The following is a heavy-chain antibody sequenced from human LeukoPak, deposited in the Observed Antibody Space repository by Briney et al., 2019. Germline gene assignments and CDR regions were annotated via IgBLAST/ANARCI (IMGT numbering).Heavy chain of an antibody. V-gene: IGHV1-2*02. CDR3: AREWLLDYGGNLRKDAFDI. J-gene: IGHJ3*02. CDR2: INPNSGGT. CDR1: GYTFTGYY. D-gene: IGHD4-23*01. Sequence: SVKVSCKASGYTFTGYYMHWVRQAPGQGLEWMGWINPNSGGTNYAQKFQGRVTMTRDTSISTAYMELSRLRSDDTAVYYCAREWLLDYGGNLRKDAFDIWGQGTMVTVSS.